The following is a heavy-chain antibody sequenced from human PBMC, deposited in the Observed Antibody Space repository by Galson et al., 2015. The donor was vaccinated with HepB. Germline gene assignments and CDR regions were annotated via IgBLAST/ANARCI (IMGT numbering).Heavy chain of an antibody. CDR1: GGTFSSYA. J-gene: IGHJ4*02. V-gene: IGHV1-18*01. Sequence: SVKVSCKASGGTFSSYAISWVRQAPGQGLEWMGWISAYNGNTNYAQKLQGRVTMTTDTSTSTAYMELRGLRSDDTAVYYCARDVVVAAILDYWGQGTLVTVSS. CDR3: ARDVVVAAILDY. D-gene: IGHD2-15*01. CDR2: ISAYNGNT.